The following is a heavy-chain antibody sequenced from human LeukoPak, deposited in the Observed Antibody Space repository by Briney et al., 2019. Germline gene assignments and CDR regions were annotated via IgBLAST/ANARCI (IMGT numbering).Heavy chain of an antibody. CDR3: ARGGSYLSAFDI. J-gene: IGHJ3*02. CDR2: IKSKTDGETT. CDR1: GFTFSNAW. D-gene: IGHD1-26*01. V-gene: IGHV3-15*01. Sequence: GGSLRLSCAASGFTFSNAWMSWVRQPPGKGLEWVGRIKSKTDGETTDYAAPVKGRFTISRDDSKNTLYLQMNSLRAEDTAVYYCARGGSYLSAFDIWGQGTMATVSS.